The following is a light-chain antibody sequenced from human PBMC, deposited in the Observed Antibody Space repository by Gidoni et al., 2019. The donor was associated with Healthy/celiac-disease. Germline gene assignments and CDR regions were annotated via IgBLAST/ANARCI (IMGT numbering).Light chain of an antibody. Sequence: ATLSCRASQSVSSYLAWYQRNPGQAPRLLIYDASNRATGIPARVSGSGSGTDFTLTISSLEPEEFAVYYCQQRSNWLTFGGGTKVEIK. CDR1: QSVSSY. CDR3: QQRSNWLT. J-gene: IGKJ4*01. V-gene: IGKV3-11*01. CDR2: DAS.